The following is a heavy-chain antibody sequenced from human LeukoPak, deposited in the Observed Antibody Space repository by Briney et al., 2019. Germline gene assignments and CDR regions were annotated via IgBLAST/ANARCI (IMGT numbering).Heavy chain of an antibody. D-gene: IGHD5-24*01. CDR2: IYYSGST. J-gene: IGHJ5*01. V-gene: IGHV4-59*01. CDR3: AKGIQLPDS. CDR1: SGSTSSSY. Sequence: SETPFLLSCASSGSTSSSYWSCLGHPPRGGLEWIGNIYYSGSTNYNPSLTSRVTISVDTSKNQFSLKLSSVTAADTAVYYCAKGIQLPDSWGQGTLVTVSS.